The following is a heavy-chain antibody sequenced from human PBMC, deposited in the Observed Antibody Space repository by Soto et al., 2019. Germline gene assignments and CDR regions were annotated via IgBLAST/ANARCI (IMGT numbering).Heavy chain of an antibody. D-gene: IGHD3-16*01. V-gene: IGHV1-69*01. J-gene: IGHJ4*02. CDR3: ARGWGLVS. Sequence: QMEQSGAEVRKPGSSVKVSCKPSGGSLTSYPMAWVRQAPGQGFEWMGGIIPIHGTTEYAQKFQGRGTITADESTNRATLELTGLTSEDTAVYYCARGWGLVSWGQGTLVTVSS. CDR2: IIPIHGTT. CDR1: GGSLTSYP.